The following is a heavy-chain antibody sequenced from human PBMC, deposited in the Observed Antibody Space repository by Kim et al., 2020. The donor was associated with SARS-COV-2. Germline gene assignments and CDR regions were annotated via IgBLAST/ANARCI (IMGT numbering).Heavy chain of an antibody. D-gene: IGHD5-18*01. J-gene: IGHJ4*02. CDR1: GYTFTGYY. CDR3: AREVGYSYGSLYFDY. V-gene: IGHV1-2*06. CDR2: INPNSGGT. Sequence: ASVKVSCKASGYTFTGYYMHWVRQAPGQGLEWMGRINPNSGGTNYAQKFQGRVTMTRDTSISTAYMELSRLRSDDTAVYYCAREVGYSYGSLYFDYWGQGTLVTVSS.